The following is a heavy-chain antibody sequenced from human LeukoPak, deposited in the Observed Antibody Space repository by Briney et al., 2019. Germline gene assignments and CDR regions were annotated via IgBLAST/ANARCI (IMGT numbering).Heavy chain of an antibody. V-gene: IGHV4-34*01. J-gene: IGHJ4*02. CDR2: INHSGNT. CDR3: GPGWAAVDAR. CDR1: GESFSNYF. D-gene: IGHD1-14*01. Sequence: SETLSLTCALYGESFSNYFWFWIRQSPGKGLEWIGEINHSGNTNYNPSLKSRVTISIDTANNQFSLKLTSVTAADTAVYYCGPGWAAVDARWGQGTLVAVSS.